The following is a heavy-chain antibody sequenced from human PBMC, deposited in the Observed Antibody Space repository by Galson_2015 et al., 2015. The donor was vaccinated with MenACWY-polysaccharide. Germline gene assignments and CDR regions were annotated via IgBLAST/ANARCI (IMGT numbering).Heavy chain of an antibody. V-gene: IGHV3-48*02. Sequence: SLRLSCAASGFTFSTYSMTWVRQAPGKGLEWVSYINGGRSTISYADSVQGRFTISRDNAKNSLYLQMNSLRDDDTAVYYCARESAIAGADDSRVQGPLGTGSS. J-gene: IGHJ5*01. CDR3: ARESAIAGADDS. D-gene: IGHD6-13*01. CDR2: INGGRSTI. CDR1: GFTFSTYS.